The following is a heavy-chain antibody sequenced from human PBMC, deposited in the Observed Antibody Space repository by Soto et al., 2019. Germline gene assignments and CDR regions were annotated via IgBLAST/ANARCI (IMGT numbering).Heavy chain of an antibody. J-gene: IGHJ6*02. Sequence: GESLKISCKGSGYSFSNYWISWGRQMPGKTLEWMGRIDPSDSYTNYSPSFQGHVTISADKSISTAYLQWSSLKASDTAMYYCARLRRYSSDYYYYGMDVWGQGTTVTVSS. CDR2: IDPSDSYT. V-gene: IGHV5-10-1*01. D-gene: IGHD5-18*01. CDR1: GYSFSNYW. CDR3: ARLRRYSSDYYYYGMDV.